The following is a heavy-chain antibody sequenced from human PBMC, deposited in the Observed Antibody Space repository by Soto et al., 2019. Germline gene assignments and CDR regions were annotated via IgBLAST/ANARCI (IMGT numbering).Heavy chain of an antibody. J-gene: IGHJ6*02. CDR1: GFTFSSYG. CDR3: VKGWIQLWFFFYYGMDV. Sequence: GGSLRLSCAASGFTFSSYGMHWVRQAPGKGLEWVAVISYDGSNKYYADSVKGRFTISRDSSKNTLYLQMNSLRAEDTAVYYCVKGWIQLWFFFYYGMDVWGQGTTVTVSS. D-gene: IGHD5-18*01. V-gene: IGHV3-30*18. CDR2: ISYDGSNK.